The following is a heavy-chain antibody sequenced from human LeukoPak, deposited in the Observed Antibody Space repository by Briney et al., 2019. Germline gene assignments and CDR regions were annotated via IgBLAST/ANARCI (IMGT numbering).Heavy chain of an antibody. CDR3: AGTGL. CDR1: GFTFRNFT. V-gene: IGHV3-48*04. CDR2: ISTSGSPI. D-gene: IGHD1-14*01. J-gene: IGHJ4*02. Sequence: GGSLRLSCVASGFTFRNFTMSWVRQAPGKGLEWVSYISTSGSPIYYADSVKGRFTISRDNAKNSLYLQMNSLRVDDTAAYFCAGTGLWGQGTLVTVSS.